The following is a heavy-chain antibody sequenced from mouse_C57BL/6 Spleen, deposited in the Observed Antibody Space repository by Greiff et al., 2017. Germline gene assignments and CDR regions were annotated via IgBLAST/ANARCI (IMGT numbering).Heavy chain of an antibody. V-gene: IGHV5-17*01. D-gene: IGHD3-2*02. Sequence: EVQVVESGGGLVKPGGSLKLSCAASGFTFSDYGMHWVRQAPEKGLEWVAYISSGSSTIYYADTVKGRFTISRDNAKNTLFLQMTSLRSEDTAMYYCARRDSSGYPYYFDYWGQGTTLTVSA. CDR2: ISSGSSTI. CDR1: GFTFSDYG. J-gene: IGHJ2*01. CDR3: ARRDSSGYPYYFDY.